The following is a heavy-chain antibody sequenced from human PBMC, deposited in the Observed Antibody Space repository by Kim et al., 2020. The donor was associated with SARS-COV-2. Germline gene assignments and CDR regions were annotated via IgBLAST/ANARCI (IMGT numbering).Heavy chain of an antibody. CDR3: ARDSLWYGGYDYYYYGMDV. CDR1: GFTFSSYS. Sequence: GGSLRLSCAASGFTFSSYSMNWVRQAPGKGLEWVSSISSSSSYIYYADSVKGRFTISRDNAKNSLYLQMNSLRAEDTAVYYCARDSLWYGGYDYYYYGMDVWGQGTTVTVSS. D-gene: IGHD5-12*01. CDR2: ISSSSSYI. V-gene: IGHV3-21*01. J-gene: IGHJ6*02.